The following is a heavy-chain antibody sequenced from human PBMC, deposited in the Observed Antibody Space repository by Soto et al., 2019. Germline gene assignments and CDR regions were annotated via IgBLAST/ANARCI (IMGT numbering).Heavy chain of an antibody. J-gene: IGHJ4*02. CDR3: AKKVNSGPGSQYFDY. Sequence: PGGSLRLSCAASGLTFSSYSMSWVRQAPGKGLEWVSGFRTGGDDGTTYYADSVKGRFTISRDNSKNTLFLQMNSLRVEDTAIYYCAKKVNSGPGSQYFDYWGQGTLVTVSS. V-gene: IGHV3-23*01. CDR1: GLTFSSYS. D-gene: IGHD3-10*01. CDR2: FRTGGDDGTT.